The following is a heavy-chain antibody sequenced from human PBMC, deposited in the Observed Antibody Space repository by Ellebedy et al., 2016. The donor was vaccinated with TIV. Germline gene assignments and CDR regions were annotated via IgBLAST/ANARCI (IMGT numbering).Heavy chain of an antibody. CDR2: IHHSGNT. D-gene: IGHD1-26*01. CDR1: GGSISSGGYP. J-gene: IGHJ5*02. V-gene: IGHV4-30-2*01. CDR3: ARGSGAFDP. Sequence: MPSETLSLTCTVSGGSISSGGYPWSWLRQPPGKGLEWFGFIHHSGNTYYNPSLQSRFTISVDRSKNEISLRVTSVTAADTAVYYCARGSGAFDPWGQGTQVTVSS.